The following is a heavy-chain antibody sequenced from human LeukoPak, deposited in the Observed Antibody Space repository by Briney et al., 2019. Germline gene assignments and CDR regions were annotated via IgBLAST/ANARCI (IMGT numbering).Heavy chain of an antibody. J-gene: IGHJ4*02. CDR3: ARDGHDIVVVPAAILPLDY. V-gene: IGHV4-38-2*02. CDR1: GYSISSGYY. D-gene: IGHD2-2*02. Sequence: SETLSLTCTVSGYSISSGYYWGWIRQPPGKGLEWIGSTYHSGSTYYNLSLKSRVTISVDTSKNQFSLKLSSVTAADTAVYYCARDGHDIVVVPAAILPLDYWGQGTLVTVSS. CDR2: TYHSGST.